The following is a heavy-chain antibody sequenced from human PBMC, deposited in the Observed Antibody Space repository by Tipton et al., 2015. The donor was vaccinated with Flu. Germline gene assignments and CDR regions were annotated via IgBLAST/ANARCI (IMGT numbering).Heavy chain of an antibody. D-gene: IGHD2-15*01. J-gene: IGHJ4*02. Sequence: LRLSCAVYSGSFSGYYWSWIRQPPGKGLEWIGEIDHTGRTNYNPSLKSRVTMSVDTSENQFSLRLTSVTAADTAVYYCARLCSGGSCSLDYWGQGTLVTVSS. V-gene: IGHV4-34*01. CDR2: IDHTGRT. CDR3: ARLCSGGSCSLDY. CDR1: SGSFSGYY.